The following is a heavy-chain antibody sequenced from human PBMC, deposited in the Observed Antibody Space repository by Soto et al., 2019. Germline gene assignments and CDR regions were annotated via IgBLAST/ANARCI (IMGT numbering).Heavy chain of an antibody. CDR2: ISYSGVST. J-gene: IGHJ5*02. CDR1: GFTFSSYA. D-gene: IGHD1-1*01. Sequence: GGSLRLSCAASGFTFSSYAMTWVRQAPGKGLEWVSAISYSGVSTYYADSVKGRFTISRDSSENTLSLQMNSLRVDDTGVFYCARDHTTMILERFDPWGHGTLVTVSS. CDR3: ARDHTTMILERFDP. V-gene: IGHV3-23*01.